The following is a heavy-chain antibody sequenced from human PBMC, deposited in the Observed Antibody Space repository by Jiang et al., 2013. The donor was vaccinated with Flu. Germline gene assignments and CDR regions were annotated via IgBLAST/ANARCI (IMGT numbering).Heavy chain of an antibody. CDR1: GYSISSGYY. CDR2: IYHSGST. J-gene: IGHJ3*02. Sequence: LLKPSETLSLTCAVSGYSISSGYYWGWIRQPPGKGLEWIGSIYHSGSTYYNPSLKSRVTISVDTSKNQFSLKLSSVTAADTAVYYCARGSGSYKYAFDIWGQGTMVTVSS. V-gene: IGHV4-38-2*01. D-gene: IGHD3-10*01. CDR3: ARGSGSYKYAFDI.